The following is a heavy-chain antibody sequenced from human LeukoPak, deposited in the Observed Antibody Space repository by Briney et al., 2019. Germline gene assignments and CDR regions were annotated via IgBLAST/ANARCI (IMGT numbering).Heavy chain of an antibody. CDR3: AKQGWFGELFDY. CDR1: GFTFSSYA. J-gene: IGHJ4*02. CDR2: ISGSGGST. Sequence: SGGSLRLSCAASGFTFSSYAMSWVRQAPAKGLEWVSAISGSGGSTYYADSVKGRFTISRDNSKNTLYLQMNSLRAEDTAVYYCAKQGWFGELFDYWGQGTLVTVSS. V-gene: IGHV3-23*01. D-gene: IGHD3-10*01.